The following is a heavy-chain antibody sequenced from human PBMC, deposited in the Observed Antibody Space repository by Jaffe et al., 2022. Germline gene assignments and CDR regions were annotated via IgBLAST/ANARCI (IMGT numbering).Heavy chain of an antibody. V-gene: IGHV3-23*01. D-gene: IGHD3-10*01. CDR1: GFTLSSYA. CDR2: ISGSGGST. Sequence: EVQLLESGGGLVQPGGSLRLSCAASGFTLSSYAMSWVRQAPGKGLEWVSAISGSGGSTYYADSVKGRFTISRDSSKNTLYVQMNSLRAEDTAVYYCAKVHYGSGSGWYFDLWGRGSLVTVSS. CDR3: AKVHYGSGSGWYFDL. J-gene: IGHJ2*01.